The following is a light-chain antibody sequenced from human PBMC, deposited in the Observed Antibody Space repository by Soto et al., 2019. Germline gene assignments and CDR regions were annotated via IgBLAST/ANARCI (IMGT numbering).Light chain of an antibody. J-gene: IGKJ4*01. CDR1: QSVSSTF. V-gene: IGKV3-20*01. CDR2: GAS. CDR3: EHYGSSPPLT. Sequence: EFVLTQSPGTLSLSPGERATLSCRVSQSVSSTFLAWYQQKPGQPPRLLIYGASTRGTGIPDRFSGSGSGTDFTLTISRLEPEDSAVYYCEHYGSSPPLTFGGGTKVEIK.